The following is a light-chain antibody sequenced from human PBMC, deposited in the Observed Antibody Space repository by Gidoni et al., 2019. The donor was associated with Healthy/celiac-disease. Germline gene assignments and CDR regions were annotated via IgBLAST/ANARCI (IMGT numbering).Light chain of an antibody. CDR1: QSISSY. CDR3: QQSYSTPLT. CDR2: AAS. Sequence: PSSLSASVGDRVTITCRASQSISSYLNWYQQKPGKAPKLLIYAASSLQSGVPSRFSGSGSGTDFTLTISSLQPEDFATYYCQQSYSTPLTFGGGTKVEIK. V-gene: IGKV1-39*01. J-gene: IGKJ4*01.